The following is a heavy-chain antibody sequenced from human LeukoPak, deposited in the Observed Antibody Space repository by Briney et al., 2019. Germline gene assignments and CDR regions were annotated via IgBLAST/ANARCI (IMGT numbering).Heavy chain of an antibody. CDR1: GYSLSSGFY. CDR2: IYHSGST. CDR3: ARDPHYFDSSGFYYYINMDV. V-gene: IGHV4-38-2*02. Sequence: PSETLSLTCAVSGYSLSSGFYSGWIRQPPGKGLEWIGSIYHSGSTYYNPSLKSRVTISVDTSKNQFSLKLSSVTAADTAVYYCARDPHYFDSSGFYYYINMDVWGKGTTVTVSS. J-gene: IGHJ6*03. D-gene: IGHD3-22*01.